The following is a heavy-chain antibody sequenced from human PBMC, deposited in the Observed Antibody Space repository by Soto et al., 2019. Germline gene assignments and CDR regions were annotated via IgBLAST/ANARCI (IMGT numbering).Heavy chain of an antibody. CDR2: IATAGDT. CDR3: ARERDSYISEWQEFDY. Sequence: EVQLVESGGDLVQPGGSLRLSCAASGFTFSSYDMHWVRQATGKGLEWVSAIATAGDTFYSDSVKGRFTISRENARNSLYLQGNSLIAEDTAIYYCARERDSYISEWQEFDYWGQGTLVTVSS. D-gene: IGHD6-19*01. V-gene: IGHV3-13*01. CDR1: GFTFSSYD. J-gene: IGHJ4*02.